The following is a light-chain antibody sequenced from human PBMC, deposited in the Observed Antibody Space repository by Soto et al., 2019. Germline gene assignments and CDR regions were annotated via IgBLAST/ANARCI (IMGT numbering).Light chain of an antibody. V-gene: IGKV3-15*01. CDR2: DAS. CDR3: QQYNRWPLT. CDR1: QTIYDK. Sequence: EIVMTQSPATLSVSPGERVSLSCRASQTIYDKLAWYQQKPGQTPRLLIYDASTRATGIPGSFSGSGSGTEFTLTISSLQSEDFVVYYCQQYNRWPLTFGGGTKVDIK. J-gene: IGKJ4*01.